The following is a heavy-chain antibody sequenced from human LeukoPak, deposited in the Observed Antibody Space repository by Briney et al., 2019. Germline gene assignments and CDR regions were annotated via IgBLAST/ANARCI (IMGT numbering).Heavy chain of an antibody. CDR2: IYYSGST. Sequence: PSETLSLTCTVSGGSISSYYWSWIRQPPGKGLEWIGYIYYSGSTNYNPSLKSRVTISVDTSKNQFSLKLSSVTAADTAVYYCARGLYGDYGRVDAFDIRGQGTMVTVSS. V-gene: IGHV4-59*01. CDR3: ARGLYGDYGRVDAFDI. CDR1: GGSISSYY. D-gene: IGHD4-17*01. J-gene: IGHJ3*02.